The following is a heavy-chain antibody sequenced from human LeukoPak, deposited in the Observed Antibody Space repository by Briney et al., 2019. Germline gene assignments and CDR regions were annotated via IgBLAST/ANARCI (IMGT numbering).Heavy chain of an antibody. J-gene: IGHJ1*01. CDR3: AKPPVVVTAPYSRSEYFQH. D-gene: IGHD2-21*02. Sequence: GGSLRLSCAASGFTFSSFSMNWVRQAPGKGLEWVSSISSSSSYRYYADSVKGRFTISRDNAKNSLYLQLNSLKAEDTAVYYCAKPPVVVTAPYSRSEYFQHWGQGTLVTVSS. V-gene: IGHV3-21*04. CDR1: GFTFSSFS. CDR2: ISSSSSYR.